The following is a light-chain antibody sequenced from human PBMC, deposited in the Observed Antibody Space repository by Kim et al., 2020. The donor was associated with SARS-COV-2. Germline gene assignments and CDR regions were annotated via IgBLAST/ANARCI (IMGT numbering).Light chain of an antibody. V-gene: IGLV6-57*03. CDR1: SGSIASHY. J-gene: IGLJ2*01. Sequence: KTVTISCTRSSGSIASHYVQWYQQRPGSAPTTVIYEDNQRPSGVPDRFSGSIDSSSNSASLTISGLKTEDEADYYCQSYDSSNQVVFGGGTQLTVL. CDR2: EDN. CDR3: QSYDSSNQVV.